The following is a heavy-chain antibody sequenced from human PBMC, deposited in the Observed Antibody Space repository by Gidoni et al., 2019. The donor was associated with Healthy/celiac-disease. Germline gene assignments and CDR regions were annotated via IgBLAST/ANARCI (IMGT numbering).Heavy chain of an antibody. V-gene: IGHV1-69*01. J-gene: IGHJ5*02. Sequence: QVQLVQSGAAVKKPGASVKVSCTASGGTFSSYAISWVRQAPGQGLAWMGGSIPIFGTANYAQKFQGRVTITADESTSTAYMELSSLRSEDTAVYYCAREGYCSGGSCYGSNWFDPWGQGTLVTVSS. CDR3: AREGYCSGGSCYGSNWFDP. CDR2: SIPIFGTA. D-gene: IGHD2-15*01. CDR1: GGTFSSYA.